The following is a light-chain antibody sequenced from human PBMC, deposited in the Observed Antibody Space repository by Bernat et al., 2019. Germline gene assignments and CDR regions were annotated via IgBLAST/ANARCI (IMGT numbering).Light chain of an antibody. CDR3: GTWDSSLSVWV. CDR1: SSNIGNNY. V-gene: IGLV1-51*02. CDR2: ENN. Sequence: QSVLTQPPSVSAAPGQKVTISCSGSSSNIGNNYVSWYQQLPGTAPKLLIYENNKRPSGIPDPFSSSKSGTSATLGITGLQTGDEADYYCGTWDSSLSVWVFGGGTKLTVL. J-gene: IGLJ3*02.